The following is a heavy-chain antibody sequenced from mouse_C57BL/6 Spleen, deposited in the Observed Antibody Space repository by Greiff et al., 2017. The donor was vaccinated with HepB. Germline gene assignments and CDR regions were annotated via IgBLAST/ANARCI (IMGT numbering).Heavy chain of an antibody. CDR1: GFSLTSYG. CDR2: IWGVGST. V-gene: IGHV2-6*01. CDR3: ARLPYGSSPLAMDY. Sequence: QVQLQESGPGLVAPSQSLSITCTVSGFSLTSYGVDWVRQSPGKGLEWLGVIWGVGSTNYNSALKSRLSISKDNSKSRVFLKMNSLQTDDTAMYYCARLPYGSSPLAMDYWGQGTSVTVSS. D-gene: IGHD1-1*01. J-gene: IGHJ4*01.